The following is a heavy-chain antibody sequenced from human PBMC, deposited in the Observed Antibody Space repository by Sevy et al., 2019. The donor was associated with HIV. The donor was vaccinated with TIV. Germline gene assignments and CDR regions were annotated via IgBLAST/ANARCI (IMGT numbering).Heavy chain of an antibody. V-gene: IGHV4-4*02. CDR2: IYHSGST. Sequence: SETLSLTCAVSGGSISSVNWWHWVRQPPGKGLEWIGEIYHSGSTNYNASLKSRVTISVDNSKNQFSLKLSSVTAADRAVYYCARGGETPRGFDPWGQGSLVTVSS. J-gene: IGHJ5*02. D-gene: IGHD3-16*01. CDR1: GGSISSVNW. CDR3: ARGGETPRGFDP.